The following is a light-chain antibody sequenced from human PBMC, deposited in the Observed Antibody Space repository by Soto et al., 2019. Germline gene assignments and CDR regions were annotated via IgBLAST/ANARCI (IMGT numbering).Light chain of an antibody. J-gene: IGKJ1*01. V-gene: IGKV3-20*01. Sequence: DIVLTQSPGTLSVSPGERATLSCTSSQSLRSNFLAWYQQKPGQAPRLLIHSASSRATGIPDRFSASGTGTDFTLTISRLEPEDFAVYYCQQYSASPRTFGQGTKVDIK. CDR3: QQYSASPRT. CDR2: SAS. CDR1: QSLRSNF.